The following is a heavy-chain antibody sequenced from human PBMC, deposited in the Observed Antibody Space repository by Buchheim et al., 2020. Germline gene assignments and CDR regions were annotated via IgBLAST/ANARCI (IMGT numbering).Heavy chain of an antibody. Sequence: QVQLVQSGAEVKKPGASAKVSCKASGYTFTGYYMHWVRQAPGQGLEWMGWINPNSGGTNYAQKFQGWVTMTRDTSISTAYMELTSLTYEDTAVYYCAREGDCGGGSCYTFDYWGQGT. CDR2: INPNSGGT. V-gene: IGHV1-2*04. CDR3: AREGDCGGGSCYTFDY. CDR1: GYTFTGYY. D-gene: IGHD2-15*01. J-gene: IGHJ4*02.